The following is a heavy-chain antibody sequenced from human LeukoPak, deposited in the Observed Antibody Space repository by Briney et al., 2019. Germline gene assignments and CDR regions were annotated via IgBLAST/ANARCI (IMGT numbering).Heavy chain of an antibody. Sequence: PSETLSLTCAVYGGSFSGYYWSWIRQPPGKGLEWIGEINHSGSTNYSPSLKSRVTISVDTSKNQFSLKLSSVTAADTAVYYCARGLAVAGIDYWGQGTLVTVSS. J-gene: IGHJ4*02. D-gene: IGHD6-19*01. CDR2: INHSGST. V-gene: IGHV4-34*01. CDR1: GGSFSGYY. CDR3: ARGLAVAGIDY.